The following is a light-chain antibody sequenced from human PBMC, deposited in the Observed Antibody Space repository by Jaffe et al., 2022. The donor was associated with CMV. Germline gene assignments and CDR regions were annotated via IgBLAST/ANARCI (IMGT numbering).Light chain of an antibody. V-gene: IGKV3-11*01. CDR3: QHRSNWPPT. J-gene: IGKJ5*01. Sequence: EIVLTQSPATLSLSPGEGATLSCRASQSVSRYLAWYQQKPGQAPRLLIYDASNRATGIPARFSGSGSETDFTLTISSLEPEDFAVYYCQHRSNWPPTFGQGTRLEIK. CDR2: DAS. CDR1: QSVSRY.